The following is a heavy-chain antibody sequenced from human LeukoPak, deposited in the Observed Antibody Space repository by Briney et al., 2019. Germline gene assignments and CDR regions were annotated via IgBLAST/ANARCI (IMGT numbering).Heavy chain of an antibody. CDR1: GFTFSSYA. J-gene: IGHJ4*02. V-gene: IGHV3-30*04. CDR2: ISYDGSNK. Sequence: GRSLRLSCAASGFTFSSYAMHWVRQAPGKGLEWVAVISYDGSNKYYADSVKGRFTISRDNSKNTLYLRMNSLRAEDTAVYYCARDRRDGYVEVKALDYWGQGTLVTVSS. CDR3: ARDRRDGYVEVKALDY. D-gene: IGHD5-24*01.